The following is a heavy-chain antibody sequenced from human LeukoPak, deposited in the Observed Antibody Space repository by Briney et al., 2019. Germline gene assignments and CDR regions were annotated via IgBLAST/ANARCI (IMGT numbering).Heavy chain of an antibody. CDR2: INPSSGST. D-gene: IGHD3-22*01. CDR1: GYTFTSYG. J-gene: IGHJ5*02. V-gene: IGHV1-46*01. CDR3: ARVVPRYYDTSGANWFDP. Sequence: GASVKVSCKASGYTFTSYGISWVRQAPGQGLEWMGIINPSSGSTSYAQKFQGRVTMTRDTSTSTVYLELSRLRSEDTAVYFCARVVPRYYDTSGANWFDPWGQGTLVTVSS.